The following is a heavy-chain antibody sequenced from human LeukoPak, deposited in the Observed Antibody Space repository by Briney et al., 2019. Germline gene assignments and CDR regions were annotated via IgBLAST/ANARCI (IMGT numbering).Heavy chain of an antibody. CDR3: ARDFPYYYDTSGYHFDY. CDR2: ISSSGISI. V-gene: IGHV3-11*04. J-gene: IGHJ4*02. Sequence: KTGGSLRLSCAASGFTFSDYYMSWIRQAPGKGLEWVSYISSSGISIYYADSVKGRITVSRDNAKNSLYLHMNSLRAEDTAVYYCARDFPYYYDTSGYHFDYWGQGTLVTVSS. CDR1: GFTFSDYY. D-gene: IGHD3-22*01.